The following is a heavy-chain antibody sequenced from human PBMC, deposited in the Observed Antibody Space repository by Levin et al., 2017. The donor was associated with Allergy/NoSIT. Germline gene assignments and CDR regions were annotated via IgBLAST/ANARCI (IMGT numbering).Heavy chain of an antibody. Sequence: GGSLRLSCAASGFTFDDYAMHWVRQAPGKGLEWVSGISWNSGTIGYADSVKGRFTISRDNAKNSLYLQMSSLRAEDTALYYCAKDLFGFRSGWSHYYYGMDVWGQGTTVTVSS. CDR1: GFTFDDYA. CDR2: ISWNSGTI. CDR3: AKDLFGFRSGWSHYYYGMDV. D-gene: IGHD6-19*01. V-gene: IGHV3-9*01. J-gene: IGHJ6*02.